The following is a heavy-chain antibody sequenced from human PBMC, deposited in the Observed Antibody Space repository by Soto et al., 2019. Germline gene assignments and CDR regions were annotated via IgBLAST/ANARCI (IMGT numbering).Heavy chain of an antibody. CDR1: GDSVSSNSAG. CDR2: TYYRSKWYY. V-gene: IGHV6-1*01. J-gene: IGHJ4*01. Sequence: SQTLSLTCAITGDSVSSNSAGWSWIRQSPSRGLEWLGRTYYRSKWYYEYAVSVRGRITINPDTSKNQYSLQLNSVTPEDTAVYFCARGEQYSGRIFDYWGQGTLVTVSS. CDR3: ARGEQYSGRIFDY. D-gene: IGHD1-26*01.